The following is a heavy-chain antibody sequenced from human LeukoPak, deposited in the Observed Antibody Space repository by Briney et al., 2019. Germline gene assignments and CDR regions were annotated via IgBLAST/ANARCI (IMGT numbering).Heavy chain of an antibody. CDR3: ARGRMVRGVIITYDWFDP. V-gene: IGHV1-3*01. CDR1: GYTFTSYA. D-gene: IGHD3-10*01. J-gene: IGHJ5*02. Sequence: ASVKVSCKASGYTFTSYAMHWVRQAPGQRLEWMGWINVGNGNTKYSQKFQGRVTITRATSASTAYMELSSLRSEDTAVYYCARGRMVRGVIITYDWFDPWGRGTLVTVSS. CDR2: INVGNGNT.